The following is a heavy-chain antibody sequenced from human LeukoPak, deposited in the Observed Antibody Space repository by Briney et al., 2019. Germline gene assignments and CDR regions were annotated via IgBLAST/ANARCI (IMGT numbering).Heavy chain of an antibody. J-gene: IGHJ4*02. CDR3: ARHHCSGGSCYFDC. CDR1: GFTFSSYG. D-gene: IGHD2-15*01. Sequence: GGSLRLSCAASGFTFSSYGMHWVRQAPGKGLEWVAVIWYDGSNKYYADSVKGRFTISRDNSKNTLYLQMNSLRAEDTAVYYCARHHCSGGSCYFDCWGQGTLVTVSS. CDR2: IWYDGSNK. V-gene: IGHV3-33*01.